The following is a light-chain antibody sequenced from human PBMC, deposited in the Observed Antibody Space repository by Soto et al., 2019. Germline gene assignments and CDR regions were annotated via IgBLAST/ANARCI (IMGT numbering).Light chain of an antibody. CDR2: AAS. CDR1: QGISNY. V-gene: IGKV1-27*01. J-gene: IGKJ4*01. CDR3: QKYTNVPA. Sequence: DIQMTQSPSSLSASVGDRVTITCRASQGISNYLAWYQQIPGKVPKLLISAASTLQSVVTSRFSGSGSGTDFTLTISSLQPEDVATYYCQKYTNVPAFGGGTKVEIK.